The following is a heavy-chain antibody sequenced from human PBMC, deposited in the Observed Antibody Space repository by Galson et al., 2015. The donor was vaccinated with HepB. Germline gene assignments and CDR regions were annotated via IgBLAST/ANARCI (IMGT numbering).Heavy chain of an antibody. CDR3: ARVKGYYYDSSGYYLFDY. CDR2: INPNSGGT. CDR1: GYTFTGYY. J-gene: IGHJ4*02. D-gene: IGHD3-22*01. Sequence: KVSCKASGYTFTGYYMHWVRQAPGQGLEWMGRINPNSGGTNYAQKFQGRVTMTRDTSISTAYMELSRLRSDDTAVYYCARVKGYYYDSSGYYLFDYWGQGTLVTVSS. V-gene: IGHV1-2*06.